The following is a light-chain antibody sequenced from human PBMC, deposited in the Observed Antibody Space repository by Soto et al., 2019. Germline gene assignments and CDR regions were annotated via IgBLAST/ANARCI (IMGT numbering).Light chain of an antibody. CDR3: QQYYSYFLA. V-gene: IGKV1-8*01. Sequence: AIRMTQSPSSLSASTGDRVTIPCRASQGISSYLAWYQQKPGKAPKLLIYAASTLQSGVPSRFSGSGSGTDFTLTISCLQSEDFATYYCQQYYSYFLAFGGGTKVEIK. CDR2: AAS. CDR1: QGISSY. J-gene: IGKJ4*01.